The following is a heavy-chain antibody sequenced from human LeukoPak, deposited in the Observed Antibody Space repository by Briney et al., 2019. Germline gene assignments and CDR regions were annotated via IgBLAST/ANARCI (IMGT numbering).Heavy chain of an antibody. D-gene: IGHD3-3*01. CDR3: AREELNWSGYPGPGADAFDI. J-gene: IGHJ3*02. CDR1: GFTFSSYA. V-gene: IGHV3-23*01. CDR2: ISGSGGNT. Sequence: GGSLRLSCAASGFTFSSYAMSWVRQAPGKGLEWVSTISGSGGNTYYADSVKGRFTISRDDSENTLYLQMNSLRAEDTAVYYCAREELNWSGYPGPGADAFDIWGQGTMVTVSS.